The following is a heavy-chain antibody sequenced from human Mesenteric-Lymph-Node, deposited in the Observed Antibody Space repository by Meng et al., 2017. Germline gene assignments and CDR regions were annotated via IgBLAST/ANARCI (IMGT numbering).Heavy chain of an antibody. D-gene: IGHD2-15*01. J-gene: IGHJ4*02. V-gene: IGHV4-34*01. CDR2: INHSGST. Sequence: QVQLQQWGAGLLKPSETLSLTCAVYGGSFSGYYWSWIRQPPGKGLEWIGEINHSGSTNYNPSLKSRVTISVDKSQNQFSLKLSSVTAADTAVYYCARDQGGAGAYWGQGTLVTVSS. CDR3: ARDQGGAGAY. CDR1: GGSFSGYY.